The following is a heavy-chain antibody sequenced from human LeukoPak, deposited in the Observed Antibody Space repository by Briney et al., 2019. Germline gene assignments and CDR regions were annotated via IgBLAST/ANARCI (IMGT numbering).Heavy chain of an antibody. V-gene: IGHV4-30-4*01. CDR1: GGSISSGDYY. Sequence: SETLSLTCTVSGGSISSGDYYWSWIRQPPGKGLEWIGYIYYGGSTYYNPSLKSRVTISVDTSKNQFSLKLSSVTAADTAVYYCASTLVVAAWGGFRYYYGMDVWGQGTTVTVSS. CDR3: ASTLVVAAWGGFRYYYGMDV. J-gene: IGHJ6*02. D-gene: IGHD2-15*01. CDR2: IYYGGST.